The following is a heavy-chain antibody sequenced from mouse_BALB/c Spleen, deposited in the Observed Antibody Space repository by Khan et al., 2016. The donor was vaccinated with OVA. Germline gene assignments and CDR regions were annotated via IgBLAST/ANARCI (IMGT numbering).Heavy chain of an antibody. CDR3: ARPAYDGYYDY. CDR2: ISTYSGST. CDR1: GYTFTDYA. J-gene: IGHJ2*01. D-gene: IGHD2-3*01. V-gene: IGHV1S137*01. Sequence: QVQLQQPGPELVRPGVSVKISCKGSGYTFTDYAMYWVKQGHAKSLEWIGLISTYSGSTNYNQKFKGKVTMTVDKSSSAAYMELARLTSEDSAIYYSARPAYDGYYDYWGRGTALTVSS.